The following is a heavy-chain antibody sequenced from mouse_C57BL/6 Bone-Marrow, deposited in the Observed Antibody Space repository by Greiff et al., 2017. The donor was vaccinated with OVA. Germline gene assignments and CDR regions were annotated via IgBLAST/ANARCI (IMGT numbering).Heavy chain of an antibody. CDR1: GYSFTGYY. D-gene: IGHD3-3*01. J-gene: IGHJ2*01. CDR3: ARGTGFDY. V-gene: IGHV1-31*01. Sequence: VHVKQSGPELVKPGASVKISCKASGYSFTGYYMHWVKQSHGDILDWIGYIYPYNGVSGYNQKFKGKAILTVDKASSAAYMELRSLTSEDSAVYYCARGTGFDYWGQGTTLTVSS. CDR2: IYPYNGVS.